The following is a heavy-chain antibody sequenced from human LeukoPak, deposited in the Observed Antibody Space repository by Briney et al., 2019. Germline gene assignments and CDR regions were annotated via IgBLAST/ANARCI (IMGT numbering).Heavy chain of an antibody. V-gene: IGHV5-51*01. Sequence: GESLKISCDGSGYXFSNYWICWVRQMPGKGLEWMGIISPYNSETTYSPYFQGQVTISADKSINTAYLQWSSLRASDTAMYYCARRPGNGYTHGVDDVWGQGTMVTVSS. CDR2: ISPYNSET. D-gene: IGHD5-24*01. CDR1: GYXFSNYW. J-gene: IGHJ3*01. CDR3: ARRPGNGYTHGVDDV.